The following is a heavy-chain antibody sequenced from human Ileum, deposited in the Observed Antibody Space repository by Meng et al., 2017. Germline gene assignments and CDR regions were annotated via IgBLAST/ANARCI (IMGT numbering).Heavy chain of an antibody. CDR1: GDSISSRDW. CDR3: VRNEGYSLGD. V-gene: IGHV4-4*02. Sequence: GQLEESGPGLGKPSGTRSLPCAFSGDSISSRDWWSWVRQPPGKGLEWIGEISQESGRTNYNPSLKSRVNISLDKSKNQFSLNLNSVTAADTAVYYCVRNEGYSLGDWGQGTLVTVSS. CDR2: ISQESGRT. D-gene: IGHD2-21*01. J-gene: IGHJ4*02.